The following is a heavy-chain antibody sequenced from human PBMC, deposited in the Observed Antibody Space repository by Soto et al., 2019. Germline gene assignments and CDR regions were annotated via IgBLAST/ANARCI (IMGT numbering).Heavy chain of an antibody. CDR1: GGTFSIYA. CDR2: IIPIFGTA. D-gene: IGHD6-13*01. V-gene: IGHV1-69*13. J-gene: IGHJ2*01. Sequence: ASVKVSCKASGGTFSIYAISWVRQAPGQGLEWMGGIIPIFGTANYAQKFQGRVTITADESTSTAYMELSSLRSEDTAVYYCARAPGIAAAGRNWYFDLWGRGTLVTVSS. CDR3: ARAPGIAAAGRNWYFDL.